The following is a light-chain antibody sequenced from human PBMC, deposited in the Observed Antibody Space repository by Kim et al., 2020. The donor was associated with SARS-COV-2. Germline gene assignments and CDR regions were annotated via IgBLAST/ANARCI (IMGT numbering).Light chain of an antibody. CDR1: TSNIGNNY. Sequence: QSVLTQPPSASGTPGQRVTISCYGSTSNIGNNYVYWYQQFPGAAPKLLIYRNDQWSSGVPDRFSGSNSGTSASLAISWLRSEGESDYYCAVWDDSLSAWVFAGRTQLTVL. J-gene: IGLJ3*02. V-gene: IGLV1-47*01. CDR3: AVWDDSLSAWV. CDR2: RND.